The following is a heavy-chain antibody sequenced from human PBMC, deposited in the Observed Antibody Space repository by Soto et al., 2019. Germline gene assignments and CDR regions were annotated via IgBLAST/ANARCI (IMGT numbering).Heavy chain of an antibody. CDR1: GFTFSNYA. CDR3: ATALSPNCAGNSCPYGMEV. J-gene: IGHJ6*02. D-gene: IGHD2-21*01. V-gene: IGHV3-23*01. Sequence: EVQLLESGGGLVQPGGSLRLSCAASGFTFSNYAMSWVRQAPGKGLEWVSGISGRCDRTYYAESMKGRFTISRASSKNTLYLQMSILRAEDTALYYCATALSPNCAGNSCPYGMEVLGQGTTVSVSS. CDR2: ISGRCDRT.